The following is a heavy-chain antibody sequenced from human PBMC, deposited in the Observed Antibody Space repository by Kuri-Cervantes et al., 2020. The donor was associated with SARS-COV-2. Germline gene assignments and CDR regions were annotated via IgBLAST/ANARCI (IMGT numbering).Heavy chain of an antibody. Sequence: ESLKISCAVYGGSFSGYHWSWIRQPPGKGLEWIGEINHSGSTNYNPSLKSRVTISVDTSKNQFSLKLSSVTAADTAVYYCARGGTGMAFARYLGYYYMDVWGKGTTVTVSS. V-gene: IGHV4-34*01. CDR1: GGSFSGYH. D-gene: IGHD1-1*01. J-gene: IGHJ6*03. CDR3: ARGGTGMAFARYLGYYYMDV. CDR2: INHSGST.